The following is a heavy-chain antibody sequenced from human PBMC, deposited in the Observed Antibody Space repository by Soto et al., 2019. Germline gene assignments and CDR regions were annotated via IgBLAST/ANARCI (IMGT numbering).Heavy chain of an antibody. Sequence: ASVKVSCKASGYTFSNYDINWVRQAPGQGLVWMGWINHNKGDTASAQKFQGRVTMSWNTSINTAYLELTGLTSEDTAVYHCARGAVGASTVADIMNPSKHHYTMDAWGQGTTVTVSS. J-gene: IGHJ6*02. CDR3: ARGAVGASTVADIMNPSKHHYTMDA. D-gene: IGHD1-1*01. V-gene: IGHV1-8*01. CDR1: GYTFSNYD. CDR2: INHNKGDT.